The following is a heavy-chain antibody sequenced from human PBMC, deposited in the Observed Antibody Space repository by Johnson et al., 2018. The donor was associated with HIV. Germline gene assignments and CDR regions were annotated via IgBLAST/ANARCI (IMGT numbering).Heavy chain of an antibody. CDR1: GFTFSSYG. J-gene: IGHJ3*02. Sequence: QVQLVESGGGVVQPGGSLRLSCAASGFTFSSYGMHWVRQAPGKGLEWVAFIRYDGSNKYYADSVKGRFTISRDNSKNTLYLQMNSLRAEDTAVYYCAKDGPTPGITMIVVVSGENAFDIWGQGTMVTVSS. D-gene: IGHD3-22*01. V-gene: IGHV3-30*02. CDR3: AKDGPTPGITMIVVVSGENAFDI. CDR2: IRYDGSNK.